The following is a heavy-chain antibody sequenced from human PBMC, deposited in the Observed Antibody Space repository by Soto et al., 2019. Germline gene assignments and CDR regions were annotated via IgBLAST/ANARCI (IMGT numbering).Heavy chain of an antibody. CDR3: ARDRDDYGSGNYYNRIDF. V-gene: IGHV1-69*01. J-gene: IGHJ4*02. D-gene: IGHD3-10*01. Sequence: QVQLVQSGAEVKKPVSSVKVSCKASGGIFSTYAISWLRQAPGQGLEWMGGIIPLFGTPNYAQMFQGIVTITAEESTSTAYMEMSRLRSEDTAVYYCARDRDDYGSGNYYNRIDFWGQGTLVTVSS. CDR2: IIPLFGTP. CDR1: GGIFSTYA.